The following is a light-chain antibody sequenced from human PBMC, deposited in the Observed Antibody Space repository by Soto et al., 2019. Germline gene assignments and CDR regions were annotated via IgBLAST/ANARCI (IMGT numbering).Light chain of an antibody. CDR2: DAS. V-gene: IGKV3-11*01. Sequence: EIVLTQSPATLSLSPGERATLSCRASQSVDSYLAWYQQKPGQAPRLLIYDASNRATGIPARFSGSGSGTEFTLTSSSLEPEDFPVYYCQQRSNWPAWTSGQGTKVDIX. CDR1: QSVDSY. J-gene: IGKJ1*01. CDR3: QQRSNWPAWT.